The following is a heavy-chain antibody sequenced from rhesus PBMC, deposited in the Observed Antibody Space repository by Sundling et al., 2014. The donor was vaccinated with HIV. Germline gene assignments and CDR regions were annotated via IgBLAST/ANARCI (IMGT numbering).Heavy chain of an antibody. Sequence: VEQLVESGGGLVQPGASLRLSCAASEFSFSSYDMHWVRQAPGKGLEWVSAISIGGGTYYADSVKGRFTISRDNAKNSLYLQMNSLRAEDTAVYYCARGLVHYGLDSWGQGVAVTVSS. CDR1: EFSFSSYD. CDR3: ARGLVHYGLDS. J-gene: IGHJ6*01. V-gene: IGHV3-132*01. CDR2: ISIGGGT.